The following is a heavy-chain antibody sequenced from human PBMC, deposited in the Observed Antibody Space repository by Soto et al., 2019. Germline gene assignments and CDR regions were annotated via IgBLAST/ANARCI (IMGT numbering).Heavy chain of an antibody. Sequence: PGGSLRLSCSASGFTFSSYAMHWFRQAPGKGLEYVSAISSNGGSTYYADSVKGRFTISRDNSKNTLYLQMSSLRAEDTAVYYCVKVAQWLDFDYWGQRTLVTVSS. CDR3: VKVAQWLDFDY. CDR2: ISSNGGST. D-gene: IGHD6-19*01. CDR1: GFTFSSYA. V-gene: IGHV3-64D*08. J-gene: IGHJ4*02.